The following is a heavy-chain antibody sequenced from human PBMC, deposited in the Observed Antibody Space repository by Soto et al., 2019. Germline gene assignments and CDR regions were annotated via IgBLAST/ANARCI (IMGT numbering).Heavy chain of an antibody. D-gene: IGHD3-10*01. CDR1: GGSISSYY. V-gene: IGHV4-59*01. Sequence: QVQLQESGPGLVKPSETLSLTCTVSGGSISSYYWSWIRQPPGKGLECIGYIYYSWSTNYNPSLKSRVTISVDTSKNQFSLQLSSVTAADTAVYYCARVWGGAFDIWGQGTMVTVSS. J-gene: IGHJ3*02. CDR2: IYYSWST. CDR3: ARVWGGAFDI.